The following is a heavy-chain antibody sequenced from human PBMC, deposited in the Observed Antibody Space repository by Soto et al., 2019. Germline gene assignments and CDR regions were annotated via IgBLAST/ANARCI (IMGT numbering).Heavy chain of an antibody. CDR3: ARDLTSVRGS. V-gene: IGHV1-69*01. D-gene: IGHD3-10*01. CDR1: GGTFSRHS. Sequence: QVQMVQSGAEVKKPGSSARVSCKVSGGTFSRHSISWVRQAPGQGLEWMGGIIPIFDATQYAQKFQVRLTITADESTTTFHMDLSGLRPEDTAIYYFARDLTSVRGSWGQGNLVTVS. CDR2: IIPIFDAT. J-gene: IGHJ4*02.